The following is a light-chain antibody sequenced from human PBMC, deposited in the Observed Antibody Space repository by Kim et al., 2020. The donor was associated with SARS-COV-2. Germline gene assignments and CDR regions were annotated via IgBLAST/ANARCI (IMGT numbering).Light chain of an antibody. CDR2: GKD. CDR1: SLRTYY. J-gene: IGLJ2*01. Sequence: SSELTQDPAVSVALGQTAWITCQGDSLRTYYVTWYQQKSGQAPVLFFYGKDKRPSGIPDRFSGSSTGNTASLTITGAPAADEADYYCKSRDSRGKVVFGGGTKVTVL. CDR3: KSRDSRGKVV. V-gene: IGLV3-19*01.